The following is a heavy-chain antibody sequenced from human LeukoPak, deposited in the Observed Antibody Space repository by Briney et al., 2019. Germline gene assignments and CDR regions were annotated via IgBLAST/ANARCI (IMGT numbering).Heavy chain of an antibody. J-gene: IGHJ4*02. D-gene: IGHD5-24*01. V-gene: IGHV4-61*02. CDR3: ARDGYKGGY. Sequence: PSQTLSLTCTVSGDSISSDYCYWSWIRQPAGKGLEWIGRIYTSGSTSYNPSLKSRVTISVDTSKNQFSLKLSSVTAADTAVYYCARDGYKGGYWGQGTLVTVSS. CDR2: IYTSGST. CDR1: GDSISSDYCY.